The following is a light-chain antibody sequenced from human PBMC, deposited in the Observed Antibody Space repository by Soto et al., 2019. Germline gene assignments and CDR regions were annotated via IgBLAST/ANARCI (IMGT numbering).Light chain of an antibody. J-gene: IGKJ1*01. CDR1: QSVDIN. V-gene: IGKV3-15*01. CDR2: GAS. CDR3: QQYNDWPRT. Sequence: EIVMTQSPVTLSASPGERVTLSFSASQSVDINLAWYQQKPGQAPRLLIYGASTRATGSPDRFSASGSATEFTLTISSLLSEDFAVYYCQQYNDWPRTFGQGTKVDIK.